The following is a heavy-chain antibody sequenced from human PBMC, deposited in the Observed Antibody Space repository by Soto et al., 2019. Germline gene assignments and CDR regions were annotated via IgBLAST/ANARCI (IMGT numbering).Heavy chain of an antibody. J-gene: IGHJ4*02. D-gene: IGHD3-3*01. Sequence: SETLSLTCTVSGVSISSSSYYWGWIRQPPGKGLEWTGSTYYSGSTYYNPSLKSRVTISVDTSKNQFSLKLSSVTAADTAVYYCASNLLEWLLSVDYWGQGTLVTVSS. CDR3: ASNLLEWLLSVDY. CDR2: TYYSGST. V-gene: IGHV4-39*01. CDR1: GVSISSSSYY.